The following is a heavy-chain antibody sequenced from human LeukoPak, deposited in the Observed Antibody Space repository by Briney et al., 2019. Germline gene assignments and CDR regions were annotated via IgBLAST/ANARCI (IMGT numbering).Heavy chain of an antibody. CDR1: GFTFSSYS. V-gene: IGHV3-48*01. Sequence: GGSLRLSCAASGFTFSSYSMNWVRQAPGKGLEWVSSISSSSSTIYYADSVKGRFTISRDNAKNSLYLQMNSLRAEDTAVYYCAKSKSDFWSGYYFDYWGQGTLVTVSS. CDR2: ISSSSSTI. D-gene: IGHD3-3*01. CDR3: AKSKSDFWSGYYFDY. J-gene: IGHJ4*02.